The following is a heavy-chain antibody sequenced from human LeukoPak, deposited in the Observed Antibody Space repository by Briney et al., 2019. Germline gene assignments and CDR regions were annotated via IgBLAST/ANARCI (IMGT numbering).Heavy chain of an antibody. CDR2: IYSGGST. CDR3: ARASSRGY. Sequence: GGSLRLSCAASGLSFNSDWMDWVRQAPGKGLEWVSVIYSGGSTYYADSVKGRFTISRDNSKNTLYLQMNSLRAEDTAVYYCARASSRGYWGQGTLVTVSS. D-gene: IGHD6-13*01. V-gene: IGHV3-53*01. CDR1: GLSFNSDW. J-gene: IGHJ4*02.